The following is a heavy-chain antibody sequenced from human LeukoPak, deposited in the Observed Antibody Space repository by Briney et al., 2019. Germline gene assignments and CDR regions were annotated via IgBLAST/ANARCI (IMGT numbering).Heavy chain of an antibody. CDR3: ARDLWVITDYFDY. Sequence: GGSLRLSCAASGFAFSTYWMSWVRQAPRKGLERVANIKQDGSEKYYVDSVKGRFTISRDNAKNSLYLQMNSLRAEDTAVFYCARDLWVITDYFDYWGQGTLVTVSS. D-gene: IGHD1-14*01. CDR1: GFAFSTYW. J-gene: IGHJ4*02. CDR2: IKQDGSEK. V-gene: IGHV3-7*01.